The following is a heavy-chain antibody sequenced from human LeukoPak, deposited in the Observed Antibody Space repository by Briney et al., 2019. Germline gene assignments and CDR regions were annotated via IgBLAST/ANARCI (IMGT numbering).Heavy chain of an antibody. CDR2: IYYTGST. J-gene: IGHJ4*02. Sequence: PSETLSLTCTVSGASISSYYWSWIRQPPGRGLEWIGFIYYTGSTTYNPSLKSRVTISIDTSKSQFSLKLSSVTAADTAVYYCAKEGVNTEFDYWGQGILVTVSS. CDR3: AKEGVNTEFDY. CDR1: GASISSYY. D-gene: IGHD1/OR15-1a*01. V-gene: IGHV4-59*01.